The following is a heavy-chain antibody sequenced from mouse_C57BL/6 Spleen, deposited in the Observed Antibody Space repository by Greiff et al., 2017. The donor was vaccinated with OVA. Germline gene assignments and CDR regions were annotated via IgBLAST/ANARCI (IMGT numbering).Heavy chain of an antibody. CDR3: ARGGYGIREWFAD. J-gene: IGHJ3*01. D-gene: IGHD1-2*01. V-gene: IGHV1-52*01. CDR2: IDPSDSET. Sequence: VQLQQSGAELVRPGASVKLSCKASGYTFTSYWMHWVKQRPIQGLEWIGNIDPSDSETHYNQKFKDKATLTVDKSSSTAYMQLSSLTSEDSAVYYCARGGYGIREWFADWGQGTLVTVSA. CDR1: GYTFTSYW.